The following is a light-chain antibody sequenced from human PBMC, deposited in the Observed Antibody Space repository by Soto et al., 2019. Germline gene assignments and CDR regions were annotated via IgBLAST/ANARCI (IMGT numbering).Light chain of an antibody. Sequence: EIVMTQSPATLSVSPGERATLSCRASQSVSNNLAWYQKKPGQAPRLLIYGASTRATGIPARFSGSGSGTAFTLTITSLQSEDFELYYCQQYNNWWTFGQGTRVDIK. CDR1: QSVSNN. J-gene: IGKJ1*01. CDR3: QQYNNWWT. V-gene: IGKV3-15*01. CDR2: GAS.